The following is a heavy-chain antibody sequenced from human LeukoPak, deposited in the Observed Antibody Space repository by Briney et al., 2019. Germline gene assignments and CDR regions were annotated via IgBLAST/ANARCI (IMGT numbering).Heavy chain of an antibody. CDR2: IRYDGSNK. Sequence: PGGSLRLSCAASGFTFSSYGMHWVRQAPGKGLEWVAFIRYDGSNKYNADCVKGRFTISRDKSKNTLYLQMNSLRVEDTAVYYCAKESQRGYSYGHIRDYFDSWGQGTLVTVSS. D-gene: IGHD5-18*01. CDR1: GFTFSSYG. J-gene: IGHJ4*02. CDR3: AKESQRGYSYGHIRDYFDS. V-gene: IGHV3-30*02.